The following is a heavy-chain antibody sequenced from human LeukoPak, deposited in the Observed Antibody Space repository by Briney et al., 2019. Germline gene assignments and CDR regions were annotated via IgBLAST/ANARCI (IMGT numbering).Heavy chain of an antibody. CDR3: ARVIRAAPGKGYFDY. D-gene: IGHD6-13*01. Sequence: GGSLRLSCAASGFTFGSYWMSWVRQAPGKGLEWASSISGSGGSTYHADSVKGRLTISRDSSKNTLYLQMNSLRAEDTAIYYCARVIRAAPGKGYFDYWGQGTLVTVSS. CDR2: ISGSGGST. J-gene: IGHJ4*02. V-gene: IGHV3-23*01. CDR1: GFTFGSYW.